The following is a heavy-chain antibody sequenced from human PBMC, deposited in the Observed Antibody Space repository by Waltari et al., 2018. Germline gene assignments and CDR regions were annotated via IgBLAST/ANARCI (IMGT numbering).Heavy chain of an antibody. Sequence: EVQLVESGGGLVQPGGSLRLSCAASGFTVSSSYMSWVRQAPGKGLEWVSVIYSGGSTYYADSVKGRFTISRDNSKNTLYLQMNSLRAEDTAVYYCAREGYPGIAAAGDWGQGTLVTVSS. J-gene: IGHJ4*02. D-gene: IGHD6-13*01. V-gene: IGHV3-66*02. CDR1: GFTVSSSY. CDR2: IYSGGST. CDR3: AREGYPGIAAAGD.